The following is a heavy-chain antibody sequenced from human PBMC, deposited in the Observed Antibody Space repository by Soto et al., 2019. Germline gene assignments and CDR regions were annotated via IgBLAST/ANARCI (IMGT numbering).Heavy chain of an antibody. CDR2: IYYSGTS. D-gene: IGHD5-12*01. Sequence: TLSLTCTVSGASISSNYWGWIRQPPGKGLEWIGTIYYSGTSYHNPSLKSRVTISVDTSKKQFSLTLTSVTAADTAVYYCASRVEGLYSGNDRYYFDYWGQGTLVTVPS. J-gene: IGHJ4*02. CDR1: GASISSNY. CDR3: ASRVEGLYSGNDRYYFDY. V-gene: IGHV4-39*01.